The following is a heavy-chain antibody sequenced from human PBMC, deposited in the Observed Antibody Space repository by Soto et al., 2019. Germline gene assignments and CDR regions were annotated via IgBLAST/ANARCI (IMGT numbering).Heavy chain of an antibody. D-gene: IGHD6-19*01. CDR2: IYSGGSP. V-gene: IGHV3-66*01. CDR3: AKERSSGWSFDY. Sequence: GGSLRLSCAASGFTVNSYYMNWVRQAPGKGLEWVSVIYSGGSPYFADSVKGRFTISRDDSKNTLYLQMNSLRAEDTAVFYCAKERSSGWSFDYWGQGTLVTVSS. J-gene: IGHJ4*02. CDR1: GFTVNSYY.